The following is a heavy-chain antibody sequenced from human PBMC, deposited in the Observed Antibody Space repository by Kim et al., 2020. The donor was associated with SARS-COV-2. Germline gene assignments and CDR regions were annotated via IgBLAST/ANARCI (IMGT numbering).Heavy chain of an antibody. J-gene: IGHJ6*02. CDR3: ASPVVRSSTKRPTRTWYYYGMDV. CDR2: IIPIFGTA. CDR1: GGTFSSYA. V-gene: IGHV1-69*13. Sequence: SVKVSCKASGGTFSSYAISWVRQAPGQGLEWMGGIIPIFGTANYAQKFQGRVTITADESTSTAYMELSSLISEDTAVYYCASPVVRSSTKRPTRTWYYYGMDVWGQGTTVTVSS. D-gene: IGHD2-2*01.